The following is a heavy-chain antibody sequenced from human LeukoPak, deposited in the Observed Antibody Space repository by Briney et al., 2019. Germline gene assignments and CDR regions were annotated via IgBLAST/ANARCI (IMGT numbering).Heavy chain of an antibody. V-gene: IGHV4-4*07. CDR1: GGSISSYY. Sequence: PSETLSLTCTVSGGSISSYYWSWIRQPAGKGLEWIGRIYTSGSTNYNPSLKSRVTMSVDTSKNQFSLKLSSVTAADTAVYYCARERTTGYYYHYMDVWGKGTTVTVSS. J-gene: IGHJ6*03. D-gene: IGHD1-7*01. CDR3: ARERTTGYYYHYMDV. CDR2: IYTSGST.